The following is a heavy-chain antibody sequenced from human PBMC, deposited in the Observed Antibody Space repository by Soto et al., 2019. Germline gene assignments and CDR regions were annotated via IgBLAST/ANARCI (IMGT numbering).Heavy chain of an antibody. J-gene: IGHJ4*02. V-gene: IGHV4-61*01. CDR3: ARVSTYYFDSSGSYTSDY. D-gene: IGHD3-22*01. CDR2: VFFSGST. CDR1: GASVGSGSFY. Sequence: SETLSLTCTVSGASVGSGSFYWSWIRQPPGKGLEWIGYVFFSGSTNYNPSLKSRVTISIDTSKNQFSLKLISVTAADTAVYYCARVSTYYFDSSGSYTSDYWGQGTLVTVSS.